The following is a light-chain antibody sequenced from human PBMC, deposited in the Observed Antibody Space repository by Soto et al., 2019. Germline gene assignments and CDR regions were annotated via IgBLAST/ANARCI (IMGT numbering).Light chain of an antibody. V-gene: IGKV3-15*01. Sequence: EIVMTQSPATLSVSRGERATLACRASQRVSSNLAWDQQKPGQAPRLLIYGASTRATGIPARFSGSGSGTEFPLTISSLQSEDVAVYYCQQYNNWPRTFGQGTKV. CDR2: GAS. CDR3: QQYNNWPRT. CDR1: QRVSSN. J-gene: IGKJ1*01.